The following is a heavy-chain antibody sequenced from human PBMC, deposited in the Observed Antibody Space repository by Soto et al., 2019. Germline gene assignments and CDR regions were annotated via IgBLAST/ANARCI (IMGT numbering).Heavy chain of an antibody. V-gene: IGHV1-24*01. J-gene: IGHJ5*02. Sequence: QVQLVQSGAEVKKPGTSLKVSCKVSGYTLTALSMHWVRQAPGKGLEWMGGFDPEDGETIYAQKFQGRVTMTEDTSTDTAYMELSSLRSEDTSVYYCATDMIITFGEGAAWGQGTLVTVSS. CDR2: FDPEDGET. CDR3: ATDMIITFGEGAA. D-gene: IGHD3-16*01. CDR1: GYTLTALS.